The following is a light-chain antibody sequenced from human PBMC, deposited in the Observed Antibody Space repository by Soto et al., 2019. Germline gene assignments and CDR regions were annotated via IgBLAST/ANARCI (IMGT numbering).Light chain of an antibody. CDR3: TSYRSSSTRHV. CDR1: SSDVGGYNH. CDR2: EVS. J-gene: IGLJ1*01. V-gene: IGLV2-14*01. Sequence: QSVLTQPASVSGSPGQSITISCTGTSSDVGGYNHVSWYQQHPGKAPKLMIYEVSNRPSGVSNRFSGSKSGNTASLTISGLQAEDEADYYCTSYRSSSTRHVFGTGTKVTVL.